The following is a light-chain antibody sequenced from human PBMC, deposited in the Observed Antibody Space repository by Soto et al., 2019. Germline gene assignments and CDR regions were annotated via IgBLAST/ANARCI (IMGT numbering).Light chain of an antibody. CDR1: QTIGNY. CDR3: QQSYSAPLT. V-gene: IGKV1-39*01. Sequence: DIQMTQSPSSLSTSVGDRVTITCRASQTIGNYLNWYQQKPGQAPKLLIYAASTLQSGVPSRFSGGGPGTDFSLTINSLQPEDFATYSCQQSYSAPLTFGGGTKVEIK. J-gene: IGKJ4*01. CDR2: AAS.